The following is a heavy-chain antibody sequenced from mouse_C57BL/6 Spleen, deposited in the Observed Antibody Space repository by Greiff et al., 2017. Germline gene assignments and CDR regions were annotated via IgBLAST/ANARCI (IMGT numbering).Heavy chain of an antibody. V-gene: IGHV5-4*01. CDR2: ISDGGSYT. D-gene: IGHD4-1*01. Sequence: EVQLVESGGGLVKPGGSLKLSCAASGFTFSSYAMSWVRQTPEKRLEWVATISDGGSYTYYPDNVKGRFTISRDNAKNNLYLQMSHLKSEDTAMYYCARAGGTPLYWYFDVWGTGTTVTVSS. J-gene: IGHJ1*03. CDR3: ARAGGTPLYWYFDV. CDR1: GFTFSSYA.